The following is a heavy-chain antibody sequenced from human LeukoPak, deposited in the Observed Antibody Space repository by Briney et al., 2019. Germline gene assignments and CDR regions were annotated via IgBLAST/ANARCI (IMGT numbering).Heavy chain of an antibody. CDR1: GFTFSNYG. CDR2: IRYDGSNK. J-gene: IGHJ4*02. Sequence: PGGSLRLSCAASGFTFSNYGMHWVRQAPGKGLEWVAFIRYDGSNKYCADSVKGRFTISRDNSKNTLYLQMNSLRAEDTAVYYCAKDPGIFGVVIEYFDYWGQGTLVTVSS. CDR3: AKDPGIFGVVIEYFDY. D-gene: IGHD3-3*01. V-gene: IGHV3-30*02.